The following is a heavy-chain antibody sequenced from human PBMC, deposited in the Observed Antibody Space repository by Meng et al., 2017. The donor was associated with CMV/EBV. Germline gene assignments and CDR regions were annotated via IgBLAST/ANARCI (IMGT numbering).Heavy chain of an antibody. CDR3: ARVISGY. CDR2: INHSGST. V-gene: IGHV4-34*01. D-gene: IGHD2/OR15-2a*01. CDR1: GGSFSGYY. J-gene: IGHJ4*02. Sequence: QTLSLTCAVYGGSFSGYYWSWIRQPPGKGLEWIGEINHSGSTNYNPSLKSRVTISVDTSKNQFSLKLSSVTAADTAVYYCARVISGYWGQGTLVTVSS.